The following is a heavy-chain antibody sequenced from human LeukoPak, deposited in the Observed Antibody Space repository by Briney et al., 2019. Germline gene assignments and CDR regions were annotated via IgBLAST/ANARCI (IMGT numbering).Heavy chain of an antibody. Sequence: GGSLRLSCAASGFSSYGMHWVRQAPGKGLEWVAVIWYDGSKTYYADSVKGRFTISRDNPKNTLYLQMNSLRAEDTAVYYCARDRALSYFDYWGQGTLVTVSS. CDR1: GFSSYG. V-gene: IGHV3-33*01. CDR2: IWYDGSKT. CDR3: ARDRALSYFDY. D-gene: IGHD2/OR15-2a*01. J-gene: IGHJ4*02.